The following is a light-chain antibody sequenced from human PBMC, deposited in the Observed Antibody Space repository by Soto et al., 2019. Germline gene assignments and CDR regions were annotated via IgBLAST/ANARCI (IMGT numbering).Light chain of an antibody. J-gene: IGLJ1*01. CDR1: SSDVGAYNY. CDR3: SSYTGSTTRV. CDR2: DVS. Sequence: PASMSWSPGQSISISNTGTSSDVGAYNYVSWYQHHPGNDPKLLLYDVSSRPSGVSNRFSGSKSGNTASLTISGLKAEDEADYYCSSYTGSTTRVFATGSTGTVL. V-gene: IGLV2-14*03.